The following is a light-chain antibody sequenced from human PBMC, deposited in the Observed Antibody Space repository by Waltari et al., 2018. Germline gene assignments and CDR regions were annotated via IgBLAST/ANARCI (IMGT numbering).Light chain of an antibody. CDR1: SSDVGGYNY. J-gene: IGLJ2*01. V-gene: IGLV2-14*03. Sequence: QSALTQPASVSGSPGQSITISCTGTSSDVGGYNYVSWYQQHPGKAPKLMIYDLINRPSGVSNRFSGSKSGNTASLTISGLQAEDEADYYCSSYTSSSTLVVFGGGTKLTVL. CDR3: SSYTSSSTLVV. CDR2: DLI.